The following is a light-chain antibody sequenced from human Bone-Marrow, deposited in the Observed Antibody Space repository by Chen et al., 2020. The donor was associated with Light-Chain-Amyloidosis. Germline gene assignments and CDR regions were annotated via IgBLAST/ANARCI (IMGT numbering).Light chain of an antibody. CDR1: SGSIATNY. CDR3: QSYQGSSQGV. CDR2: EDD. Sequence: NFMLIQPHSVSESPGKTVIISCTRSSGSIATNYVQWYQQRPGSSPTTVIDEDDQRPSGVPDRFSGSIDRSSNSASLTISGLKTEDEADYYCQSYQGSSQGVFGGGTKLTVL. J-gene: IGLJ3*02. V-gene: IGLV6-57*01.